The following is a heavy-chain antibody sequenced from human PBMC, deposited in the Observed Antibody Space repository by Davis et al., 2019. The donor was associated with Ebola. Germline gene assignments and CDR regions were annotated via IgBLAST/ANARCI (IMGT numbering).Heavy chain of an antibody. CDR2: ISGSGTST. CDR3: AKCQSSSWQYDY. V-gene: IGHV3-23*01. J-gene: IGHJ4*02. D-gene: IGHD6-13*01. CDR1: GFTFSSYS. Sequence: GGSLRLSCAASGFTFSSYSMNWVRQASGKGLDWVSTISGSGTSTLYADSVKGRFTISRDNSKNTLYLQMNSLRAEDTAVFYCAKCQSSSWQYDYWGQGTLVTVSS.